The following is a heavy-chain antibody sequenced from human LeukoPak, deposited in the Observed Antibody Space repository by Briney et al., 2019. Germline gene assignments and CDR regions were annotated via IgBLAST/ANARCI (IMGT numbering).Heavy chain of an antibody. CDR3: ARGPNYYDSSGFHYRD. J-gene: IGHJ1*01. V-gene: IGHV1-2*02. CDR1: GYTFTGDY. CDR2: INPNSGDT. Sequence: GASVKVSCKASGYTFTGDYMHWVRQAPGQGLEWMGWINPNSGDTRIAQKFQGRVTMTRDTSISTAYMELSSLISDDTAVCYCARGPNYYDSSGFHYRDWGQGTLVTVSS. D-gene: IGHD3-22*01.